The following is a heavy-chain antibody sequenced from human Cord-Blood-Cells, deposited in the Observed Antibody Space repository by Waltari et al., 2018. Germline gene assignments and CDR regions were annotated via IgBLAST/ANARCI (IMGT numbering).Heavy chain of an antibody. CDR1: GGSFSGYS. CDR3: ARGVIAAAATDAFDI. J-gene: IGHJ3*02. Sequence: QVQLQQWGAGLLKPSETLSLTCAVYGGSFSGYSWSWIRQPPGKGLEWIGEINHSGSTNYNPSLKSRVTISVDTSKNQFSLKLSSVTAADTAVYYCARGVIAAAATDAFDIWGQGTMVTVSS. D-gene: IGHD6-13*01. V-gene: IGHV4-34*01. CDR2: INHSGST.